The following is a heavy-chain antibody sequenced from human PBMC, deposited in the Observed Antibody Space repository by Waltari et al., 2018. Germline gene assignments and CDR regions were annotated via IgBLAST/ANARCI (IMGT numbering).Heavy chain of an antibody. CDR3: ATATTAHFDF. D-gene: IGHD4-17*01. Sequence: QVQLQESGPGLVKPSETLSLTCAVSGFSITSGSYWHWIRQPPGKGLEWVGTIYYSGTTYYTPSLQSRVSISVDTSKNEFSLTLTSVTAADTAVYYCATATTAHFDFWGQGSLVTVSS. J-gene: IGHJ4*02. CDR1: GFSITSGSY. CDR2: IYYSGTT. V-gene: IGHV4-38-2*01.